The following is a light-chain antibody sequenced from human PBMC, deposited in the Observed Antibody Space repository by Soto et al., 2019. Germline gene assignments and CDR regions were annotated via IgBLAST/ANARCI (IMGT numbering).Light chain of an antibody. J-gene: IGKJ4*01. CDR3: QYQGS. Sequence: IVLTQSPDTLSLSPGQRATLSCRASQSVSRRYLAWYQQKPGQAPILLIYDVSERASDIPDRFSGSGSGTDFTLTINRLVPEDVAVCYCQYQGSFGGGTKVEIE. CDR1: QSVSRRY. CDR2: DVS. V-gene: IGKV3-20*01.